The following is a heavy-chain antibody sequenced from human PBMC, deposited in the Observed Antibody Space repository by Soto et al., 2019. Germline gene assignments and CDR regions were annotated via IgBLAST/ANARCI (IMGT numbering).Heavy chain of an antibody. D-gene: IGHD1-1*01. CDR3: ERGKRMEENYYYYSMDV. Sequence: AAVNVSCKACGRSFSTHSMHWVRQAPGKGLEWMGWINGGNGNTKYSQKFRDRVTITRDASASTGYMELSSLRSEDTAVYYYERGKRMEENYYYYSMDVWGQGTTVTVSS. V-gene: IGHV1-3*01. CDR2: INGGNGNT. CDR1: GRSFSTHS. J-gene: IGHJ6*02.